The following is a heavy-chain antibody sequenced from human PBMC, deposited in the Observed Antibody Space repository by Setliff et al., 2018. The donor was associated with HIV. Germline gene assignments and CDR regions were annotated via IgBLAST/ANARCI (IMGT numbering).Heavy chain of an antibody. CDR2: IYYSGST. V-gene: IGHV4-31*03. J-gene: IGHJ4*02. D-gene: IGHD6-19*01. Sequence: SETLSLTCTVSGGSIRSGNYYCSWIRQHPGKGLEWIGNIYYSGSTYYNPSLKSRVTISVDTSKNQFSLKLTSVTAADTAVYYCAREGRYSSACFFDYWGQGTLVTVSS. CDR1: GGSIRSGNYY. CDR3: AREGRYSSACFFDY.